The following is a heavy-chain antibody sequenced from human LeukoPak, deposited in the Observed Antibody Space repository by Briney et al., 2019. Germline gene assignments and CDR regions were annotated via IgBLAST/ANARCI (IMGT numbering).Heavy chain of an antibody. V-gene: IGHV4-4*02. CDR2: IYHSGST. J-gene: IGHJ5*02. D-gene: IGHD3-22*01. CDR3: ASNGYYYDSSGFDP. Sequence: PSETLSLTCAVSGGSISSSNWWSWVRQPPGKGLEWIGEIYHSGSTNYNPSLKSRVTISVDKSKNQFSLKLSSVTAADTAVYYCASNGYYYDSSGFDPWGQGTLVAVSS. CDR1: GGSISSSNW.